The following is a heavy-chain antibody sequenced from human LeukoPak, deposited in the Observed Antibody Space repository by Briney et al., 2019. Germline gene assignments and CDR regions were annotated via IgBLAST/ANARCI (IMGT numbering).Heavy chain of an antibody. CDR1: GGSISSSSYH. CDR3: ARWVSFSGSGWQFDY. D-gene: IGHD6-19*01. CDR2: ISYSGST. V-gene: IGHV4-39*07. J-gene: IGHJ4*02. Sequence: PSETLSLTCTVSGGSISSSSYHWGWIRQPPGKGLEWIGSISYSGSTYYNLSLKSRVTISVDTSKNQFSLKLSSVTAADTAVYYCARWVSFSGSGWQFDYWGQGTLVTVSS.